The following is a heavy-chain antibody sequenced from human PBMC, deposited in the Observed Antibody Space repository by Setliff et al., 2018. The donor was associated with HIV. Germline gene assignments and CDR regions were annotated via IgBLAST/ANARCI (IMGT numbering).Heavy chain of an antibody. Sequence: ASVKVSCKVSGYTLTELSMYWVRQAPGKGLEWMGGLDPKDGKTMYAQKFQGRVTMTEDTSTDTAHMELRSLRSEDTAVYYCVIGSAARPFDYWGQGTLVTVSS. CDR1: GYTLTELS. J-gene: IGHJ4*02. V-gene: IGHV1-24*01. CDR2: LDPKDGKT. CDR3: VIGSAARPFDY. D-gene: IGHD6-6*01.